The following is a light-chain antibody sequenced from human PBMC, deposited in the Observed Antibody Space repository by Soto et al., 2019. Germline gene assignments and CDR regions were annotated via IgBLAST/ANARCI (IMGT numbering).Light chain of an antibody. V-gene: IGKV3-20*01. Sequence: EILLSQSPGTLSLSPGERATLSCRASQSVSSNYLAWYQLKPGQAPRLLIYGASSRDTGIPDRFSGSGSWTDCTLPISSLDPEDFAVYFCQQYGYSPRTFGPGTKVDIK. J-gene: IGKJ1*01. CDR3: QQYGYSPRT. CDR1: QSVSSNY. CDR2: GAS.